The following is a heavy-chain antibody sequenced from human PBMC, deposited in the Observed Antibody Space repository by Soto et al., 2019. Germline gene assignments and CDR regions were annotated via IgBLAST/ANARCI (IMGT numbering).Heavy chain of an antibody. CDR2: IYYTGTT. D-gene: IGHD6-19*01. V-gene: IGHV4-59*01. CDR3: ARDSVAGNFDY. Sequence: SETLSLTCTVSGGSISNYYWSWIRQPPGKGLEWIGYIYYTGTTNYNPSLKSRVTISVDTSRNQFSLKLSSVTAADTAVYYCARDSVAGNFDYWGQGTLVTVSS. J-gene: IGHJ4*02. CDR1: GGSISNYY.